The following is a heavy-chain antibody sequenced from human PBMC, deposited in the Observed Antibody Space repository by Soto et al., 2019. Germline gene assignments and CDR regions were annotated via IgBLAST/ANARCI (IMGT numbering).Heavy chain of an antibody. Sequence: PVGSLRLSCAASGFTFSSFWMDWVRQPPGKGLEWVANISLDGSEKHYVDSVKGRFTISRDNARNSLYLQMRSLTAEDSALYYCSRSLNSWGQGTRVTVSS. CDR2: ISLDGSEK. CDR1: GFTFSSFW. CDR3: SRSLNS. J-gene: IGHJ4*02. V-gene: IGHV3-7*01.